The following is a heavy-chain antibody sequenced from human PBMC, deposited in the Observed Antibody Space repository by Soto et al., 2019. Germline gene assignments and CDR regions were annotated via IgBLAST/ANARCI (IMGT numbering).Heavy chain of an antibody. CDR2: ISSNGGAI. V-gene: IGHV3-23*01. D-gene: IGHD4-4*01. CDR3: ARIGTASNSDY. Sequence: ESGGTLVQPGGSLRLSCTTSGFTFSTYAMSWVRQAPGRGLEWVSSISSNGGAIFYGDSVKGRFVFSRDNSENILYLQMSSLRADDTAIYYCARIGTASNSDYWGQGTLVTVSS. CDR1: GFTFSTYA. J-gene: IGHJ4*02.